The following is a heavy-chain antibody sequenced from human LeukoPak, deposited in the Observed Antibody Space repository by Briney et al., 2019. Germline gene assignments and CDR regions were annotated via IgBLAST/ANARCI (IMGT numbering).Heavy chain of an antibody. V-gene: IGHV3-33*06. D-gene: IGHD3-16*01. CDR1: GFTFGNYG. CDR2: IWNDGSKK. Sequence: GGSLRLSCAASGFTFGNYGMQWVRQAPGKGLEWVAVIWNDGSKKYYAASVKGRFTISKNNSKNTLFLQMNSRGAEDTAVYYCAKDQGGKNYFDYWGQGTLVTVSS. J-gene: IGHJ4*02. CDR3: AKDQGGKNYFDY.